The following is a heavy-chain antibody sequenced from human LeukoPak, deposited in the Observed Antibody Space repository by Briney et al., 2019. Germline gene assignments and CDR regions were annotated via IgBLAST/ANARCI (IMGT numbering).Heavy chain of an antibody. CDR2: ISAYNGNT. Sequence: ASVKVSCKASGYTFTSYGISWVRQAPGQGLEWMGWISAYNGNTNYAQKLQGRVTMTTDTSTSTAYMELRSLRSEDTAVYYCATGGSGSYYPYYYYGMDVWGQGTTVTVSS. CDR3: ATGGSGSYYPYYYYGMDV. CDR1: GYTFTSYG. J-gene: IGHJ6*02. D-gene: IGHD3-10*01. V-gene: IGHV1-18*01.